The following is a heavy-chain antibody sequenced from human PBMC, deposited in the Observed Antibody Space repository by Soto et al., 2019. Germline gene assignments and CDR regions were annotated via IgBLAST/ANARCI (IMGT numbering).Heavy chain of an antibody. CDR3: AQEEWRGGAYHY. V-gene: IGHV3-23*01. D-gene: IGHD3-3*01. J-gene: IGHJ4*02. CDR2: ISGSGDRT. Sequence: EVQLLESGGGLVQPGGSLRLSCAASGFSFANYAMGWVRQAPGKGLEWVAHISGSGDRTFYPDSVKGRFTISRDNSKNTLYLQMNSLGVDDTAVFRCAQEEWRGGAYHYWGQGTQVTVSS. CDR1: GFSFANYA.